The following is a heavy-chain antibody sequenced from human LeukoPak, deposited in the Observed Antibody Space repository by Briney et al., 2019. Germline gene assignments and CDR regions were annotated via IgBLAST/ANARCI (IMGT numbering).Heavy chain of an antibody. J-gene: IGHJ4*02. Sequence: SETLSLTCTVSGGSISSSSYYWGWIRQPPGKGLEWIGSIYYSGSTYYNPSLKSRVTISVDTSKNQFSLKLSSVTAADTAVYYCARGDYYDSSGYQFDYWGQGTLVTVSS. V-gene: IGHV4-39*07. CDR3: ARGDYYDSSGYQFDY. CDR1: GGSISSSSYY. D-gene: IGHD3-22*01. CDR2: IYYSGST.